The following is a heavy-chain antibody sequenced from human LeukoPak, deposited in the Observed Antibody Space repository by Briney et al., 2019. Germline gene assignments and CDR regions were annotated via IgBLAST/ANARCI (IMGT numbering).Heavy chain of an antibody. CDR3: ARRWIAVAGIAFDI. CDR2: IYYSGST. CDR1: GGSISSSSYY. V-gene: IGHV4-39*01. J-gene: IGHJ3*02. Sequence: KPSETLPLTCTVSGGSISSSSYYWGWIRQPPGKGLEWIGSIYYSGSTYYNPSLKSRVTISVDTSKNQFSLKLSSVTAADTAVYYCARRWIAVAGIAFDIWGQGTMVTVSS. D-gene: IGHD6-19*01.